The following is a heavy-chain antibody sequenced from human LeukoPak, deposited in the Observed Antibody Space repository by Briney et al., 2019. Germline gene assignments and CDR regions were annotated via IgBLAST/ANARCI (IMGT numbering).Heavy chain of an antibody. CDR2: IWYDGSNK. V-gene: IGHV3-33*01. CDR3: ARDRRHILGVTRDFDY. D-gene: IGHD1-26*01. Sequence: PGGSLRLSCAASGFTFSSYGMHWVRQAPGKGLEWVAVIWYDGSNKYYEDSVKGRFTISRDNAKNSLYLQMDSLRVEDTALYYCARDRRHILGVTRDFDYWGQGALVTVSS. J-gene: IGHJ4*02. CDR1: GFTFSSYG.